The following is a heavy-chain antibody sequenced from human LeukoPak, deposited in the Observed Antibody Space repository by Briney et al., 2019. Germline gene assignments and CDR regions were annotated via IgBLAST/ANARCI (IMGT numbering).Heavy chain of an antibody. CDR3: ARGRNWFDP. Sequence: SGTLSLTCAVSGGSISSNNWWSWVRQTPGKGLEWIGEVYHSGSTNYNPSLKSRVTISVDTSKNQFSLKLSSVTAADTAVYYCARGRNWFDPWGQGTLVTVSS. V-gene: IGHV4-4*02. J-gene: IGHJ5*02. CDR1: GGSISSNNW. CDR2: VYHSGST.